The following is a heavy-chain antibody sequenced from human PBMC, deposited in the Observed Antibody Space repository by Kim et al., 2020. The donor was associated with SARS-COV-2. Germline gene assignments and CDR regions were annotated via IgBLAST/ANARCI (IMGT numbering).Heavy chain of an antibody. J-gene: IGHJ2*01. Sequence: SETLSLTCTVSGGSISSGSYYWSWIRQPAGKGLEWIGRIYTSGSTNYNPSLKSRVTISVDTSKNQFSLKLSSVTAADTAVYYCARAADEFVRSGWYFDLCGRGTLVTVSS. V-gene: IGHV4-61*02. D-gene: IGHD3-10*02. CDR2: IYTSGST. CDR1: GGSISSGSYY. CDR3: ARAADEFVRSGWYFDL.